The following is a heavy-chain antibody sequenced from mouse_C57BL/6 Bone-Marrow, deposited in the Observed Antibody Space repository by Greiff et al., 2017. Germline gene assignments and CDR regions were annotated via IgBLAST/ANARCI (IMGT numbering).Heavy chain of an antibody. CDR1: GFSLTSYG. V-gene: IGHV2-9*01. Sequence: VKVVESGPGLVAPSQSLSITCTVSGFSLTSYGVDWVRQPPGKGLEWLGVIWGGGSTHSNSALMSRLSISKDNSKSQFFLKMNSLQTDDTAMYYCAKHGSSWGDWDFDVWGTGTTVTVSS. CDR2: IWGGGST. D-gene: IGHD1-1*01. J-gene: IGHJ1*03. CDR3: AKHGSSWGDWDFDV.